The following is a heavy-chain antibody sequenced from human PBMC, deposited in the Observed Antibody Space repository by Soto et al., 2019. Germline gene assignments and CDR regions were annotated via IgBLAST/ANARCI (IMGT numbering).Heavy chain of an antibody. CDR1: GFALSRYW. J-gene: IGHJ4*01. Sequence: GGSLRLSCAVSGFALSRYWMSWVRQAPGKGLEWVANIKEDGSEKHYVDSVKGRFTISRDNAKNSLYLQMNSLRAEDTVVYYCAHVSLRGHGT. CDR3: AHVSL. V-gene: IGHV3-7*05. D-gene: IGHD3-16*01. CDR2: IKEDGSEK.